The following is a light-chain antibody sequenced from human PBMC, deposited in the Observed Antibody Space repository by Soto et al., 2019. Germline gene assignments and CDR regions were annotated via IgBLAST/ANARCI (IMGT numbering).Light chain of an antibody. CDR1: QSVTTY. CDR3: QQTYFGLHT. V-gene: IGKV1-39*01. Sequence: DVQMTQSPSSLSASVGDRVTITCRASQSVTTYLNWYQQKPGKAPKLLIHAASTLPSGVPSRFSGSGTGTDFTLTISGLQPEDSATYYCQQTYFGLHTFGQGTKLEI. J-gene: IGKJ2*01. CDR2: AAS.